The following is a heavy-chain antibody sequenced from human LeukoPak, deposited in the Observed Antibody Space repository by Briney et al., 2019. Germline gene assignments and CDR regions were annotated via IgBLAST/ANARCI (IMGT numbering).Heavy chain of an antibody. CDR3: AVLIAAAGRGNWFDL. CDR2: IYTSGST. V-gene: IGHV4-4*07. Sequence: SETLSLTCTASGGSISRYYWSGLRQPAGKGLEWMGRIYTSGSTNYNPSLKSRVTISADTSKNQFSLKLSSVPAADTAVSSCAVLIAAAGRGNWFDLWGQGTLVTVSS. CDR1: GGSISRYY. J-gene: IGHJ5*02. D-gene: IGHD6-13*01.